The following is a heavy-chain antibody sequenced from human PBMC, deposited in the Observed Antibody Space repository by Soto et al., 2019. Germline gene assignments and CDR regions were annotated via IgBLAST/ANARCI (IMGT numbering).Heavy chain of an antibody. D-gene: IGHD6-19*01. J-gene: IGHJ4*01. V-gene: IGHV4-38-2*01. CDR2: IYHGGTT. Sequence: KPSETLSLTCAVSGYSLSSGSYWGWIRQPPGKGPEWIASIYHGGTTFYNPSLKSRVTLSVDTSKNHYSLKLRSVTAADTAVYYCARVHVMVVAGSTFDYWGPGSLVTVSS. CDR3: ARVHVMVVAGSTFDY. CDR1: GYSLSSGSY.